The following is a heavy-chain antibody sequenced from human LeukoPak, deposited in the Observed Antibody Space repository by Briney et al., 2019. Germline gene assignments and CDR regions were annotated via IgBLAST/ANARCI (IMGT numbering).Heavy chain of an antibody. J-gene: IGHJ4*02. CDR1: GFTFSSYS. D-gene: IGHD4-17*01. CDR3: AKVPGPTVTRYFDY. V-gene: IGHV3-23*01. CDR2: ISGSGGST. Sequence: GGSLRLSCAASGFTFSSYSMSWVRQAPGKGLEWVSAISGSGGSTYYADSVKGRFTISRDNSKNTLYLQMNSLRAEDTAVYYCAKVPGPTVTRYFDYWGQGTLVTVSS.